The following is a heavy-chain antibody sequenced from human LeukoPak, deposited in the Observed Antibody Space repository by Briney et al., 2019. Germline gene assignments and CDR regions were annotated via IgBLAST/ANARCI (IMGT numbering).Heavy chain of an antibody. CDR2: ISGDGGST. CDR1: GFTFDDYA. CDR3: AKGGATSEYFQH. D-gene: IGHD1-26*01. J-gene: IGHJ1*01. Sequence: PGGSLRLSCAASGFTFDDYAMHWVRQPPGKGLEWVSLISGDGGSTYYADSVKGRFTISRDNSKNSLYLQMNSLRTEDTALYYCAKGGATSEYFQHWGQGTLVTVSS. V-gene: IGHV3-43*02.